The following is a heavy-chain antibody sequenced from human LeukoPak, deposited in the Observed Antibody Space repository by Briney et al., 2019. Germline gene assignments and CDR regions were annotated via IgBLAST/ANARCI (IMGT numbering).Heavy chain of an antibody. D-gene: IGHD6-13*01. CDR2: INPNSGGT. CDR1: GYTFTGYY. Sequence: GASVKVSCKASGYTFTGYYMHWVRQAPGQGLEWMGWINPNSGGTNYAQKFQGRVTMTRDTSISTAYMELSRLRSDDTAVYYCARDMRAAAGTWPPKDWGQGTLVTVSS. J-gene: IGHJ4*02. CDR3: ARDMRAAAGTWPPKD. V-gene: IGHV1-2*02.